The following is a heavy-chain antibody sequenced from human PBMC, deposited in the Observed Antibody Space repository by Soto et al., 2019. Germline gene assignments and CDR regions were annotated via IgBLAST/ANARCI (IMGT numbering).Heavy chain of an antibody. CDR3: ERGSCYEFWRGDPPGSSYDGLDV. J-gene: IGHJ6*02. V-gene: IGHV1-8*01. D-gene: IGHD3-3*01. Sequence: ASVKVSCKASGYTFTSYDINWVRQATGQGLEWMGWMNPNSGNTGYAQKFQGRVTMTRNTSISTAYMELNSMTSEDTAVYYSERGSCYEFWRGDPPGSSYDGLDVWGE. CDR1: GYTFTSYD. CDR2: MNPNSGNT.